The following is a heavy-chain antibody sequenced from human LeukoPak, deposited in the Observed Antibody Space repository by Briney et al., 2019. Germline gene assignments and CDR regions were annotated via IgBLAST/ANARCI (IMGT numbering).Heavy chain of an antibody. CDR1: GGTFSSYA. J-gene: IGHJ4*02. V-gene: IGHV1-46*01. CDR2: INPSGGST. CDR3: ARNYYDSFY. Sequence: GASVKVSCKASGGTFSSYAISWVRQAPGQGLEWMGIINPSGGSTSYAQKFQGRVTMTRDTSTNTVYMELSSLSSEDTAMYYCARNYYDSFYWGQGTLVTVSS. D-gene: IGHD3-3*01.